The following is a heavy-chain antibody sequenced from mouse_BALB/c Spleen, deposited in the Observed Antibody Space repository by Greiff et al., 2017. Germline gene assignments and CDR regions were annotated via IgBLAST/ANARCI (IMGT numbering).Heavy chain of an antibody. CDR1: GFTFSSYA. J-gene: IGHJ2*01. CDR2: ISSGGSYT. CDR3: ARGDDPLDY. Sequence: EVMLVESGGGLVTPGGSLKLSCAASGFTFSSYAMSWVRQSPEKRLEWVAEISSGGSYTYYPDTVTGRFTITRDKAKNTMYLEISSLRSEDAAMYYWARGDDPLDYWGQGTTVTVSS. V-gene: IGHV5-9-4*01.